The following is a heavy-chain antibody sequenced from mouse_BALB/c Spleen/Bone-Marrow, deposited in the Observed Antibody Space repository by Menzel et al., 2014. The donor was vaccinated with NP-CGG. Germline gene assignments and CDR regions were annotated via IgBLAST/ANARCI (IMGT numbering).Heavy chain of an antibody. Sequence: VQLQQPGGGLVQPGGSLKLSCAASGFDFSRYWMSWVRQAPGKGLEWIGEIDPDSSTINYTPSLKDKFIISRDNAKNTLYLRMSKVRSEDTALYYCARLNYYGNLFVWGAGTTVTVSS. V-gene: IGHV4-1*02. CDR2: IDPDSSTI. CDR1: GFDFSRYW. D-gene: IGHD1-1*01. CDR3: ARLNYYGNLFV. J-gene: IGHJ1*01.